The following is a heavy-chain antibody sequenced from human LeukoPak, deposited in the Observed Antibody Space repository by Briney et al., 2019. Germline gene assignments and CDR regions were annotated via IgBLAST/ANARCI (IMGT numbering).Heavy chain of an antibody. CDR3: SNDPRLLDL. V-gene: IGHV3-11*01. CDR1: GFSFSDHY. Sequence: GGSLRLSCAASGFSFSDHYMTWIRQAPGKGLELVAYIRGSGTVTNYRDSVKGRFTISRDNSKNSLYLQMNSLRVEDTAIYYCSNDPRLLDLWGQGTLVTVSS. CDR2: IRGSGTVT. J-gene: IGHJ5*02.